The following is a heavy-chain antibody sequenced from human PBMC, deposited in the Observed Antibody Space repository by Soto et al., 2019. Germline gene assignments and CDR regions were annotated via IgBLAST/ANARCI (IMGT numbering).Heavy chain of an antibody. CDR2: IYYSGST. D-gene: IGHD3-10*01. J-gene: IGHJ4*02. CDR3: ARSPRGSITMVRGEFDY. Sequence: QVQLQESGPGLVKPSQTLSLTCTVSGGSISSGGYYWSWIRQHPGKGLEWIGYIYYSGSTYYNPSLKSRVTISVDTSKNQFSLKLSSVTAADTAVYYCARSPRGSITMVRGEFDYWGQGTLVTVSS. CDR1: GGSISSGGYY. V-gene: IGHV4-31*03.